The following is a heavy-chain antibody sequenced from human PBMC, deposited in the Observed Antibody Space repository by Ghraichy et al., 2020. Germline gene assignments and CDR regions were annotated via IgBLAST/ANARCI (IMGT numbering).Heavy chain of an antibody. CDR2: MNPNNGNT. D-gene: IGHD5-18*01. CDR3: ARAPRGYGAPDY. CDR1: GYIFTSFD. J-gene: IGHJ4*02. V-gene: IGHV1-8*01. Sequence: ASVKVSCKASGYIFTSFDINWVRQATGHGLEWMGWMNPNNGNTGYAQKFQGRVTMTRDTSISTAYMELSSLTSEDTAVYYCARAPRGYGAPDYWGPGTLVTVSS.